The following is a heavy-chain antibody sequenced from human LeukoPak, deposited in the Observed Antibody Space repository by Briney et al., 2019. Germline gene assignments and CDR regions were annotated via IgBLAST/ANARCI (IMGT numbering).Heavy chain of an antibody. CDR1: GFTFSSYFW. CDR2: IRSDGGSS. CDR3: VRDLDLGGYSSFVS. V-gene: IGHV3-74*01. D-gene: IGHD4-23*01. Sequence: GGSLRLSCAASGFTFSSYFWMHWVRQPPGKGLVWVSRIRSDGGSSTYADSVKGRFTISRDNAKNTLYLQMNTLRAEDTAVYYCVRDLDLGGYSSFVSWGQGTLVTVSS. J-gene: IGHJ4*02.